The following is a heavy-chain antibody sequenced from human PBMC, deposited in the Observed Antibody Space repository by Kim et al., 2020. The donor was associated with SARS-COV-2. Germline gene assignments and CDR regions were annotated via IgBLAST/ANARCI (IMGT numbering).Heavy chain of an antibody. CDR1: GFSFNSYE. J-gene: IGHJ3*02. CDR3: AREIQITADAFDI. Sequence: GGSLRLSCEASGFSFNSYEMSWVRQAPGKGLEWLSYISANGRGTHYADSVKGRFTISRDNTKNSLYLQMNSLRVEDTAIYYCAREIQITADAFDIWGQGTMVTVSP. V-gene: IGHV3-48*03. CDR2: ISANGRGT.